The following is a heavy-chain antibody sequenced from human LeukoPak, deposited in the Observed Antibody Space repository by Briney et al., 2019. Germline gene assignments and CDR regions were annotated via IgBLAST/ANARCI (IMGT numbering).Heavy chain of an antibody. Sequence: PSETLSLTCTVSGGSISSSNYYWGWIRQSPGKGLEWIGSVYYSGSTYCNPSLKSRVTISVDTSKKQFSLKLSSVTAADTAVYYCARETPYGSGSYPFDYWGQGILVTVSS. V-gene: IGHV4-39*07. CDR1: GGSISSSNYY. CDR2: VYYSGST. D-gene: IGHD3-10*01. J-gene: IGHJ4*02. CDR3: ARETPYGSGSYPFDY.